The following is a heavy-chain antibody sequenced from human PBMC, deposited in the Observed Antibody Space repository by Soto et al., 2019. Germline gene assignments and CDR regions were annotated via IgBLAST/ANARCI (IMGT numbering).Heavy chain of an antibody. D-gene: IGHD1-26*01. CDR2: IGSGGGST. Sequence: PGGSLRRSCAGSGFTFSNLAMSWVRLASGEGLEWVSSIGSGGGSTAYADSVQRRFTISRDNSKNKLFLQMNSLRAEDTAVYFCPKGTFRVGASQNYFGPWGQGTLVTVSS. V-gene: IGHV3-23*01. CDR1: GFTFSNLA. CDR3: PKGTFRVGASQNYFGP. J-gene: IGHJ5*02.